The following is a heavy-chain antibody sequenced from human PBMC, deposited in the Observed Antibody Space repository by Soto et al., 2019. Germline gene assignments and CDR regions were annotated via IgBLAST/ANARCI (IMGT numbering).Heavy chain of an antibody. CDR3: ARYSYGPFQDYLRYGMDV. D-gene: IGHD5-18*01. CDR2: IYYSGST. Sequence: QVQLQESGPGLVKPSETLSLTCTVSGGSISSYYWSWIRQPPGKGLEWIGYIYYSGSTNYNPSLKSRVTISVDTSKNQFSLKLSSVTAADTAVYYCARYSYGPFQDYLRYGMDVWGQGTTVTVSS. V-gene: IGHV4-59*01. J-gene: IGHJ6*02. CDR1: GGSISSYY.